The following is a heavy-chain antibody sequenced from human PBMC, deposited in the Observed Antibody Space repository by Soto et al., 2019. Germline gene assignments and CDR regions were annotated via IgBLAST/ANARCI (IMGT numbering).Heavy chain of an antibody. CDR1: GFTFSSYG. V-gene: IGHV3-33*01. J-gene: IGHJ4*02. D-gene: IGHD6-19*01. CDR3: ARDRIAVDGPFDY. CDR2: IWYDGSNK. Sequence: GGSLRLSCAASGFTFSSYGMHWVRQAPGKGLEWVAVIWYDGSNKYYADSVKGRFTISRDNSKNTLYLQMNSLRAEDTAVYYCARDRIAVDGPFDYWGQGTLVTVSS.